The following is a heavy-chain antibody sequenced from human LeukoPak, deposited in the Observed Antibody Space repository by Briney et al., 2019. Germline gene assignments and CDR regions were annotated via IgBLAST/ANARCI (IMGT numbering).Heavy chain of an antibody. CDR3: AKVGPGIAAAGTHFGAFDI. D-gene: IGHD6-13*01. CDR2: IWYDGSNK. V-gene: IGHV3-33*06. CDR1: GFTFSSCG. J-gene: IGHJ3*02. Sequence: GGSLRLSCAASGFTFSSCGMHWVRQAPGKGLEWVAVIWYDGSNKYYADSVKGRFTISRDNSKNTLYLQMNSLRAEDTAVYYCAKVGPGIAAAGTHFGAFDIWGQGTMVTVSS.